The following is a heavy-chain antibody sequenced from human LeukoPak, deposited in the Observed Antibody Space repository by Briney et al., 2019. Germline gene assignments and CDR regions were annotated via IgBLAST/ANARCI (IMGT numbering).Heavy chain of an antibody. CDR3: ARNLDV. J-gene: IGHJ6*02. CDR1: GFTFSSYW. V-gene: IGHV3-7*01. CDR2: IKEDGSEK. Sequence: GGSLRLSCAASGFTFSSYWMNWVRQAPGKGLEWVANIKEDGSEKYYGDSVKGRFTISRDNAQNSLYLQMDSLRAEDTAVYYCARNLDVWGQGTTVTVSS.